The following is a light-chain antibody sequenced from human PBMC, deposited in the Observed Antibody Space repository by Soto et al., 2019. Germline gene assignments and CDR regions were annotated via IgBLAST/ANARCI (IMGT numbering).Light chain of an antibody. Sequence: QSALTQPPSASGSPGQSVTISCTGTSSDVGGYNYVSWHQQHPGKAPKLMIYEVSKRPSGVPDRFSGSKSGNTASLTVSGLQAEDEADYYCSSYAGSNRVFGGGTQLTVL. CDR2: EVS. CDR1: SSDVGGYNY. V-gene: IGLV2-8*01. CDR3: SSYAGSNRV. J-gene: IGLJ2*01.